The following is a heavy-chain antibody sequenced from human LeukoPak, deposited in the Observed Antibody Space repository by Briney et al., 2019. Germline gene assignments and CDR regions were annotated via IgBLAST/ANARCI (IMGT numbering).Heavy chain of an antibody. CDR2: IYYSGST. Sequence: SETLSLTCTVSGGSISSSSYYWGWIRQPPGKGLEWIGSIYYSGSTYYNPSLKSRVTISVDASKNQFSLKLSSVTAADTAVYYCARAHRWFGEKGFDPWGQGTLVTVSS. CDR3: ARAHRWFGEKGFDP. V-gene: IGHV4-39*07. J-gene: IGHJ5*02. D-gene: IGHD3-10*01. CDR1: GGSISSSSYY.